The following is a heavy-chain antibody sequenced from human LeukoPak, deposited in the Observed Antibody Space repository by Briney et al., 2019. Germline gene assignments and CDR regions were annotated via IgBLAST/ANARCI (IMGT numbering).Heavy chain of an antibody. D-gene: IGHD3-22*01. CDR2: MNPNSGNT. Sequence: ASVKVSCKASGYTFTSYDINWVRQATGQGLEWVGWMNPNSGNTGYAQKFQGRVTMTRNTSISTAYMELSSLRSEDTAVYYCARGQYYYDSSGYFRGFDYWGQGTLVTVSS. V-gene: IGHV1-8*01. CDR3: ARGQYYYDSSGYFRGFDY. CDR1: GYTFTSYD. J-gene: IGHJ4*02.